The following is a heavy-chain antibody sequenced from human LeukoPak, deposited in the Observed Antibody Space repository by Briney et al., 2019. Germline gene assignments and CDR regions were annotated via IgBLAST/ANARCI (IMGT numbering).Heavy chain of an antibody. CDR2: IYPGDSDT. CDR1: GYSFTSYW. Sequence: GESLKISCKGSGYSFTSYWIGWVRQMPGKGLEWMGIIYPGDSDTRYSPSFQGQVTISADKSISTAYLQWSSLKASDTAMYYCARESSETMLRGAHFDYWGQGTLVTVSS. CDR3: ARESSETMLRGAHFDY. V-gene: IGHV5-51*01. D-gene: IGHD3-10*01. J-gene: IGHJ4*02.